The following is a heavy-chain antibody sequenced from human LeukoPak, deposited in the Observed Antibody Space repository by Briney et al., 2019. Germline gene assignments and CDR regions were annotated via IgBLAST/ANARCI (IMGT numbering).Heavy chain of an antibody. Sequence: SVKVSCKASGGTFSSYAISWVRQAPGQGLEWMGGIIPIFGTANYAQKFEGRVTLTADESTGPAYRELGRLRSEYSAVYYCAREPPLVYCSSTSCFDPWGQGTLVTVSS. V-gene: IGHV1-69*13. CDR1: GGTFSSYA. J-gene: IGHJ5*02. CDR2: IIPIFGTA. CDR3: AREPPLVYCSSTSCFDP. D-gene: IGHD2-2*01.